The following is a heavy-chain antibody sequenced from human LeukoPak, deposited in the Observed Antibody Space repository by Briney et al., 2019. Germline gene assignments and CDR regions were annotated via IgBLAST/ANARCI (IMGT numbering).Heavy chain of an antibody. CDR3: AREDAPGDWFDP. V-gene: IGHV4-30-4*01. D-gene: IGHD2-8*01. Sequence: SQTLSLTCTVSGGSISSGDYYRSWIRQPPGKGLEWIGYIYYSGSTYYNPSLKSRVTISVDTSKNQFSLKLSSVTAADTAVYYCAREDAPGDWFDPWGQGTLVTVSS. CDR1: GGSISSGDYY. CDR2: IYYSGST. J-gene: IGHJ5*02.